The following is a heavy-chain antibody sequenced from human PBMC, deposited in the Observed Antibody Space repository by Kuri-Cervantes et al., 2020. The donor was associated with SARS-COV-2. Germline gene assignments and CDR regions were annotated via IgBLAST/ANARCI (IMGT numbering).Heavy chain of an antibody. J-gene: IGHJ4*02. D-gene: IGHD2-2*01. CDR2: IYHSGST. V-gene: IGHV4-38-2*02. CDR3: ARVGAYLGYCSSTSCYGPFDY. CDR1: GYSISSGYY. Sequence: SETLSLTCTVSGYSISSGYYWGWVRQPPGKGLEWIGSIYHSGSTYYNPSLKSRVTISVDTSKNQFSLKLSSVTAADTAAYYCARVGAYLGYCSSTSCYGPFDYWGQGTLVTVSS.